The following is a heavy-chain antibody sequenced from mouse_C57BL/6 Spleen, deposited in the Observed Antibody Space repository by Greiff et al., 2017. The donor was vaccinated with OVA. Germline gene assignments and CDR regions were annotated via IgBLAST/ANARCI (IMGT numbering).Heavy chain of an antibody. D-gene: IGHD1-1*01. CDR2: IYPGDGDT. J-gene: IGHJ3*01. CDR1: GYAFSSYW. CDR3: ARVDYGSIYGAY. Sequence: QVQLQQSGAELVKPGASVKISCKASGYAFSSYWMNWVKQRPGKGLEWIGQIYPGDGDTNYNGKFKCKATLTADKSSSTAYMQLSSLTSEVSAVYFCARVDYGSIYGAYWGQVTLVTVSA. V-gene: IGHV1-80*01.